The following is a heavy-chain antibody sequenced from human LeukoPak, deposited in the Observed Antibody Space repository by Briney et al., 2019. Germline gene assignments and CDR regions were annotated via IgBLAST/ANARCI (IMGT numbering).Heavy chain of an antibody. Sequence: GGSLRLSCAASGFTFSSYAMSWVRQAPGKGLEWVSAISGSGGSTYYADSVKGRFTISRDNSKNTLYLQMNSLRAEDTAVYYCALLPLKESDYDYVWGSYRAYGWGQGTLVTVSS. CDR1: GFTFSSYA. CDR2: ISGSGGST. CDR3: ALLPLKESDYDYVWGSYRAYG. V-gene: IGHV3-23*01. D-gene: IGHD3-16*02. J-gene: IGHJ4*02.